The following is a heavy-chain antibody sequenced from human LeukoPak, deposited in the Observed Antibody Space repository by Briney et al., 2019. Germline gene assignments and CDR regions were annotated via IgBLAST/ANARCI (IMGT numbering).Heavy chain of an antibody. V-gene: IGHV3-33*01. CDR1: GFTFSSYG. D-gene: IGHD3-3*01. CDR2: IWYDGSNK. CDR3: ARESSRASTYYDFWSGYYTGTFDY. J-gene: IGHJ4*02. Sequence: PGRSLRLSCAASGFTFSSYGMRWVRQAPGKGLEWVAVIWYDGSNKYYADSVKGRFTISRDNSKNTLYLQMNSLRAEDTAVYYCARESSRASTYYDFWSGYYTGTFDYWGQGTLVTVSS.